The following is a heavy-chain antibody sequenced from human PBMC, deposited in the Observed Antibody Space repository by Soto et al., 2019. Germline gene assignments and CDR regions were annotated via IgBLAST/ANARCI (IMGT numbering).Heavy chain of an antibody. D-gene: IGHD6-13*01. CDR2: IRGDSVNT. V-gene: IGHV1-18*01. J-gene: IGHJ6*01. CDR3: SRAGQQQAQETYYYCYGMDI. CDR1: GYNFTTYG. Sequence: QVPLVQSGGELKKPGASVKVSCKAAGYNFTTYGISWVRQAPGQGLEWMGWIRGDSVNTKSAPKLQDRITMTTDTSAGTAYMELRRLRSDDTAVYFCSRAGQQQAQETYYYCYGMDIWGQGTTVTVSS.